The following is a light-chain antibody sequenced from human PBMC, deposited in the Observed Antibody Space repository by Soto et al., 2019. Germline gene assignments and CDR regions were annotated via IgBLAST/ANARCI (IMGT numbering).Light chain of an antibody. CDR1: QSVSSY. CDR3: QQRSSCPHA. V-gene: IGKV3-11*01. Sequence: FTQSPANLTLSPGARATLSCRASQSVSSYLAWYQQKPGKAPRLLIYDASNRATGIPARFSGSGSGTDFTLTTSSLEPEDFAVYYCQQRSSCPHAFGGGTKVDI. J-gene: IGKJ4*02. CDR2: DAS.